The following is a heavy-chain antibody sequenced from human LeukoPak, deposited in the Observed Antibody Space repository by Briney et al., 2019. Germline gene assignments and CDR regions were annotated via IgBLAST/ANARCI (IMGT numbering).Heavy chain of an antibody. V-gene: IGHV4-39*07. CDR3: TRAASSGPLFTYHMDV. J-gene: IGHJ6*03. Sequence: SETLSLTCAVSGGSISSGGYYWSWIRQPPGKGLEWIGEINHSGSTNYNPSLKSRVTISVDTSKNQFSLKLSSVTAADTAVYYCTRAASSGPLFTYHMDVWGKGTTVTVSS. CDR2: INHSGST. D-gene: IGHD3-22*01. CDR1: GGSISSGGYY.